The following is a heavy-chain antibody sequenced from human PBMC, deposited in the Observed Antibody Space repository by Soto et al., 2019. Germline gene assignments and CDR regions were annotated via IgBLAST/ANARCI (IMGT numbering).Heavy chain of an antibody. V-gene: IGHV4-39*01. CDR3: ATPVTSGYQALEV. J-gene: IGHJ3*01. CDR1: GGSISRSTYY. CDR2: IYSSGST. D-gene: IGHD3-22*01. Sequence: SETLSLTCTVSGGSISRSTYYWGWLRQPPGKGLEWIGSIYSSGSTYYHPSLKSRVTISVDTSKNQFFLRLSSVTAADTAVYYCATPVTSGYQALEVWGQGTMVTVSS.